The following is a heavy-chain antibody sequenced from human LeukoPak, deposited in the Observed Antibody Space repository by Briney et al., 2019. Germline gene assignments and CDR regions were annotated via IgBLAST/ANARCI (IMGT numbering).Heavy chain of an antibody. CDR3: AREKLGAD. J-gene: IGHJ4*02. D-gene: IGHD3-10*01. CDR1: GFTFSSYW. V-gene: IGHV3-7*01. Sequence: GGPLRLSCAASGFTFSSYWMGGVRQAPGKGRKGVANIKQDGREKYYVDSVKGRFTISRDNAKNSLYLQMNSLRAEDTAVYYCAREKLGADWGQGTLVTVSS. CDR2: IKQDGREK.